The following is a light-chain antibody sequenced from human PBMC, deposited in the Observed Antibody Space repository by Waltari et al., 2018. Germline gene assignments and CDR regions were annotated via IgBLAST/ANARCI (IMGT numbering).Light chain of an antibody. Sequence: EIVMTQSPATLSLSPGERATLPCRASQSVSSRLAWYQQKPGQAPRLLIYGASSRATGIPDRFSGSGSGTDFTLTISSLEPEDVAVYYCLQRSNWPLTFGGGTKVEIK. CDR3: LQRSNWPLT. V-gene: IGKV3-15*01. CDR2: GAS. CDR1: QSVSSR. J-gene: IGKJ4*01.